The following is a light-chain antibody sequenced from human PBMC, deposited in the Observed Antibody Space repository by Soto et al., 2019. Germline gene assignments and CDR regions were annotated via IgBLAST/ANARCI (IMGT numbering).Light chain of an antibody. CDR3: HQYGNSPFT. CDR1: QSVSSRS. Sequence: VLTQSPGTLSFSPGERATLSCRASQSVSSRSLAWYQQKPGQAPRFLIYGASIRTTDIPDRFSGAGSGPDFTLTISTLETEDFAVYSCHQYGNSPFTFGPGNKVDIE. V-gene: IGKV3-20*01. CDR2: GAS. J-gene: IGKJ3*01.